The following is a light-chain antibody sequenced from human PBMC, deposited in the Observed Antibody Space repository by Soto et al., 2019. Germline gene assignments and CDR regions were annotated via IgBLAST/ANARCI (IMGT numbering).Light chain of an antibody. CDR2: DAY. J-gene: IGKJ1*01. V-gene: IGKV1-5*01. CDR1: ETINNW. CDR3: QEYTSYSWP. Sequence: IPMIQNPSTLSASGEGRDTITCRASETINNWLAWYQQKPGIAPKLLIYDAYILESGVPSRFSGSGSGTEFTLTISSLQPDYLATYYCQEYTSYSWPFGQGTKVDIK.